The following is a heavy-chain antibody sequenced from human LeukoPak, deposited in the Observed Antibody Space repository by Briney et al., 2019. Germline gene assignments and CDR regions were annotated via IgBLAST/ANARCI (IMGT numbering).Heavy chain of an antibody. J-gene: IGHJ4*02. Sequence: PSETLSLTCSVSGGSINSNGYYWAWIRQPPGKRPEWLGSIFYSGSTHYNPSLHSPITISADPPKGQFSLKLSSVTAAHPAVYYCARPGVGATDFWGQGSLVTVSS. CDR3: ARPGVGATDF. CDR2: IFYSGST. D-gene: IGHD1-26*01. CDR1: GGSINSNGYY. V-gene: IGHV4-39*01.